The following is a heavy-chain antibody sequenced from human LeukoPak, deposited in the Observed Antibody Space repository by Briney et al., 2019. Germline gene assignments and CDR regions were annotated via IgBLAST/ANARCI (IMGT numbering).Heavy chain of an antibody. Sequence: KTSETLSLTCTVSGGSISRSSYYWGWIRQPPGKGLEWIVSIYYSGSTYYNPSLYYNPSLKSRVTMSVDTSKNQFSLKLSSVTAADTAVYYCAREDVRITIFGVVPLGIDYWGQGTLVTVSS. CDR1: GGSISRSSYY. CDR3: AREDVRITIFGVVPLGIDY. J-gene: IGHJ4*02. D-gene: IGHD3-3*01. V-gene: IGHV4-39*02. CDR2: IYYSGSTYYNPSL.